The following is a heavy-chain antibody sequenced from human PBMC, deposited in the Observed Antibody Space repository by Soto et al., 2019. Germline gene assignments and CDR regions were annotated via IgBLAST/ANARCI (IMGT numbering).Heavy chain of an antibody. CDR3: AREGPYCGGDCYSAPFDY. V-gene: IGHV1-3*01. Sequence: QVPLVQSGAEVKKPGASVKVSCKASGYTFTSYAMHWVRQAPGQRLEWMGWINAGNGNTKYSQKFQGRVTITRDTSASTAYMELSSLRSEDTAVYYCAREGPYCGGDCYSAPFDYWGQGTLVTVSS. CDR2: INAGNGNT. J-gene: IGHJ4*02. CDR1: GYTFTSYA. D-gene: IGHD2-21*01.